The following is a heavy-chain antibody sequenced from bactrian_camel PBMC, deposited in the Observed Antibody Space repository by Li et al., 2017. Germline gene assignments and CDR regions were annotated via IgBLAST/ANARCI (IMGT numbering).Heavy chain of an antibody. D-gene: IGHD2*01. J-gene: IGHJ6*01. V-gene: IGHV3S57*01. CDR3: ATPVGGNYNKCFAS. CDR2: IDANGST. Sequence: HVQLVESGGGSARAGGSLRLSCAASKAAWTSGCMGWFRESRRDEREGLATIDANGSTTYADSVKGRFTISKDNAKNTLYLQMNSLKSEDTALYYCATPVGGNYNKCFASWGQGTQVTVS. CDR1: KAAWTSGC.